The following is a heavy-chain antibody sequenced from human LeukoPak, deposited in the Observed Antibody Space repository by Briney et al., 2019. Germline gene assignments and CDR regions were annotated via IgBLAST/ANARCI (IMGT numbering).Heavy chain of an antibody. CDR1: GFTFSSNY. J-gene: IGHJ3*02. CDR3: ARIVAGGAFDI. CDR2: IYSGGST. V-gene: IGHV3-66*01. Sequence: GGSLRLSCAAPGFTFSSNYMSWVRQAPGKGLEWVSVIYSGGSTYHADSVKGRFTISRDNSKNTLYLQMNSLRDEDTAVYYCARIVAGGAFDIWGQGTMVTVSS. D-gene: IGHD1-26*01.